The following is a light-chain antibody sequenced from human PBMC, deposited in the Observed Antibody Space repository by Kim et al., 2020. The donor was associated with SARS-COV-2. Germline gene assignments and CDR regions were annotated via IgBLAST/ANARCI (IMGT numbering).Light chain of an antibody. CDR1: KLGNKY. J-gene: IGLJ3*02. Sequence: SYELTQPPSLSVSPGQTASITCSVDKLGNKYTSWYQQKPGQSPVLVIYQDAWRPSGIPERFSGSSTGNTATLTISGTQAMDEADYYCQAWDSTTAVVFGGGTQLTVL. V-gene: IGLV3-1*01. CDR2: QDA. CDR3: QAWDSTTAVV.